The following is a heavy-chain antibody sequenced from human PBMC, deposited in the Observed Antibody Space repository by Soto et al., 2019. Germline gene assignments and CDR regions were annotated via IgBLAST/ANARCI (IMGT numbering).Heavy chain of an antibody. Sequence: SETLSLTCTVSGGSISSTSHYWGWIRQPPGKGLEWIGSINYSGSTYYNPSLKSRVTISVDTSKNQFSLELSSVTAADTAVYYCASLAIGTIIRGAPDFWGQGTLVTVSS. D-gene: IGHD3-10*01. CDR1: GGSISSTSHY. CDR2: INYSGST. V-gene: IGHV4-39*01. J-gene: IGHJ4*02. CDR3: ASLAIGTIIRGAPDF.